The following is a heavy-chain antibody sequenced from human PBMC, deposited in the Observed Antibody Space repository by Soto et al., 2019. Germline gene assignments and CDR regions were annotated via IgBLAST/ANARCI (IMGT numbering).Heavy chain of an antibody. CDR1: GYTFTSYG. J-gene: IGHJ4*02. D-gene: IGHD6-13*01. CDR2: SRAYNGKT. V-gene: IGHV1-18*01. CDR3: ARVTWDSRLLDY. Sequence: ASVKVSCKASGYTFTSYGISWVRQAPGQGLDWMGCSRAYNGKTNYAQKLQGRVTMTTDTPTSTAYIELRRLRSADAAVYDCARVTWDSRLLDYWGQGTLVTVSS.